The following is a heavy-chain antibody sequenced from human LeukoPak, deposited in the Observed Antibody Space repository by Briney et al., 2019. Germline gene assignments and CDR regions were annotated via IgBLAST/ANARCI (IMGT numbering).Heavy chain of an antibody. CDR1: GDSINTRSYY. J-gene: IGHJ4*02. D-gene: IGHD1-26*01. Sequence: TSETLSLTCSVSGDSINTRSYYWGWIRQPPGEGLEWIGSIYYSGTTYYNPSLKSRVTISVDTSKNKFSLKLSSVTAADTAVYYCARHGRVYFDYWGQGTLVTVSS. V-gene: IGHV4-39*01. CDR2: IYYSGTT. CDR3: ARHGRVYFDY.